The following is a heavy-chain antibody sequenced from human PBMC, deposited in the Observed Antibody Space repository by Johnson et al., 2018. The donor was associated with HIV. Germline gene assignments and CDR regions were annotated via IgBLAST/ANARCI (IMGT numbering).Heavy chain of an antibody. D-gene: IGHD6-13*01. Sequence: VQLVESGGGLVQPGRSLRLSCAASGFTFDDYAMHWVRQATGKGLEWVSGISWNSGSIGYADSVKGRFTISRDNAKNSLYLRMNSLRAEDTAVYYCAKCIWCSSLIDAFDIWGQGTMVTVSS. CDR3: AKCIWCSSLIDAFDI. V-gene: IGHV3-9*01. CDR2: ISWNSGSI. CDR1: GFTFDDYA. J-gene: IGHJ3*02.